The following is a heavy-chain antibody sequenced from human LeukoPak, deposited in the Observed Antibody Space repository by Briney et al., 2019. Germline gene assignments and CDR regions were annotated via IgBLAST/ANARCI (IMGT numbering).Heavy chain of an antibody. CDR1: GFTFSSYS. Sequence: GGSLRLSCAASGFTFSSYSMNWVRQAPGKGLEWVSSISSSSSYIYYADSVKGRFTISRDNAKNSLYLQMNSLRAEDTAVYYCARDGPYYEFWSGYYTYAFDIWGQGTMVTDSS. CDR3: ARDGPYYEFWSGYYTYAFDI. J-gene: IGHJ3*02. V-gene: IGHV3-21*01. D-gene: IGHD3-3*01. CDR2: ISSSSSYI.